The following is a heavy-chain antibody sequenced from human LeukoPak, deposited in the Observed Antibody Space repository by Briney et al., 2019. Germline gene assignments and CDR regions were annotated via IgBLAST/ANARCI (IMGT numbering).Heavy chain of an antibody. CDR3: AKGMSWFDP. V-gene: IGHV3-23*01. Sequence: RSGGSLRLSCAASGFTFKSYGMTWVRQAPGKGQEEVSSISGSGGSTYYADSVKGRFTISRDNSENTVYLQMNSLRAEDTAVYYCAKGMSWFDPWGQGTLVTVSS. CDR2: ISGSGGST. J-gene: IGHJ5*02. CDR1: GFTFKSYG.